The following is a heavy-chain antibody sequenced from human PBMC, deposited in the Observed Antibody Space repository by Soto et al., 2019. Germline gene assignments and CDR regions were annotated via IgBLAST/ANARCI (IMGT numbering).Heavy chain of an antibody. J-gene: IGHJ5*02. CDR2: IIPIFGTA. V-gene: IGHV1-69*01. CDR3: ARVRGGYYGSSSWGP. CDR1: GGTFSSYA. Sequence: QVQLVQSGVEVKKPGSSVKVSCKASGGTFSSYAISWVRQAPGQGLEWMGGIIPIFGTANYAQKFQGRVTITADESTSTAYMELISLRSEDTAVYYCARVRGGYYGSSSWGPWGQGTLVTVSS. D-gene: IGHD3-10*01.